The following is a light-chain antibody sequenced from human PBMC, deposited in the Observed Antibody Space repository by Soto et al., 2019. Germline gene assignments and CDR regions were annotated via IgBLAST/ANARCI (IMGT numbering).Light chain of an antibody. J-gene: IGKJ2*01. CDR2: GAS. CDR1: QSVTSSY. V-gene: IGKV3-20*01. Sequence: ETVLTQSPGTLSLSPGETGTLSCRASQSVTSSYLAWYQQKPDQAPRLLIYGASNRATGIPDRFSGSGSGTDFTLTISRLEPEDFAVYYCQQYGSSLLTFGQGTKVDIK. CDR3: QQYGSSLLT.